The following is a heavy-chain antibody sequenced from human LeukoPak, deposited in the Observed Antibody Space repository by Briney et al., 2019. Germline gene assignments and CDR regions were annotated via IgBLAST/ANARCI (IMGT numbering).Heavy chain of an antibody. CDR1: GGSISSGGYY. CDR3: ARDSHGDLSAFDY. Sequence: SETLSLTCTVSGGSISSGGYYWSWLRQHPGKGLEWIGYIYYSGSTYYNPSLKSRVTISVDTSKNQFSLKLSSVTAADTAVYYCARDSHGDLSAFDYWGQGTLVTVSS. J-gene: IGHJ4*02. CDR2: IYYSGST. D-gene: IGHD4-17*01. V-gene: IGHV4-31*03.